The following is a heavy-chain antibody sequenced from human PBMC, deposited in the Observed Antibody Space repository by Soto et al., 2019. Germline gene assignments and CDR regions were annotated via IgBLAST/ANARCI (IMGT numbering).Heavy chain of an antibody. CDR3: AKDQGYYYDSSGYFDY. CDR2: ISGSGGST. V-gene: IGHV3-23*01. J-gene: IGHJ4*02. Sequence: GGSLRLSCAASGFTFSSYAMSWVRQAPGKGLEWVSAISGSGGSTYYADSVKGRLTISRDNSKDTLYLQMNSLRAEDTAVYYCAKDQGYYYDSSGYFDYWGQGTLVTVSS. D-gene: IGHD3-22*01. CDR1: GFTFSSYA.